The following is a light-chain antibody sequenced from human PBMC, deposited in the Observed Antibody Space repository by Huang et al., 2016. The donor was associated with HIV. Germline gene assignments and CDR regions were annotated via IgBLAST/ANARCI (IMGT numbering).Light chain of an antibody. V-gene: IGKV1-33*01. J-gene: IGKJ3*01. Sequence: DIQMTQSPSSLSASVGDRVTISCQASQDISNYLNWYQQTPGKAPKLLIYDASNLETGVPSRFSGSGSGTDFTFTISSLQPEDIATYYCQQYDNLPFTFGPGTKVISN. CDR3: QQYDNLPFT. CDR1: QDISNY. CDR2: DAS.